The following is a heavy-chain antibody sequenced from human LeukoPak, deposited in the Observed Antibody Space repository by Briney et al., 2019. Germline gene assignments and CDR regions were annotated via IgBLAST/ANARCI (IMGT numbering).Heavy chain of an antibody. CDR2: LNPSGGTT. D-gene: IGHD6-19*01. J-gene: IGHJ4*02. V-gene: IGHV1-46*01. Sequence: GASVKVSRKASGYTFSNYYMHWVRQAPGQGLEWMGILNPSGGTTTYAQKFQGRVTMTRDTSTSTVYMELSSLRSEDTAVYYCARDKALLKGLVHYHFDYWGQGTLVTVPS. CDR1: GYTFSNYY. CDR3: ARDKALLKGLVHYHFDY.